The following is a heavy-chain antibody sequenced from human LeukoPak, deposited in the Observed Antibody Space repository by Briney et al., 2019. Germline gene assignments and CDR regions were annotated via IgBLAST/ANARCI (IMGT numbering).Heavy chain of an antibody. CDR1: GFTFSSYA. CDR3: AKRVVVVPAATSVSYFDY. Sequence: GGSLRLSCAASGFTFSSYAMRWVRQAPGKELEWVSAMSGRRGSIYYADSVKCRLTISRDNSKNTLYLQMNSLRAEDTAVYYCAKRVVVVPAATSVSYFDYWGQGTLVTVSS. CDR2: MSGRRGSI. V-gene: IGHV3-23*01. D-gene: IGHD2-2*01. J-gene: IGHJ4*02.